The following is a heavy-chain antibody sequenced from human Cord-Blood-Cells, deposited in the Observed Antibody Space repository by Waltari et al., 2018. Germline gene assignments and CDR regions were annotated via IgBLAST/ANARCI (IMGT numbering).Heavy chain of an antibody. D-gene: IGHD3-3*01. CDR3: ATRITIFGVVIDAFDI. J-gene: IGHJ3*02. CDR1: GYTPTELS. Sequence: QVQLVQSGAEVKKPGASVKVSCKVSGYTPTELSMTWLRQAPGKGLGWLGGVDPKEVETIYQQKLQGRVTVTEDTSTDTAYMELSSLRSEDTAVYYCATRITIFGVVIDAFDIWGQGTMVTVSS. V-gene: IGHV1-24*01. CDR2: VDPKEVET.